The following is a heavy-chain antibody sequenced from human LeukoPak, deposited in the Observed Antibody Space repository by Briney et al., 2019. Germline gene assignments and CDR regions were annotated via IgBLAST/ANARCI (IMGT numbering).Heavy chain of an antibody. Sequence: GASVKVSCKASGGTFSSYAISWVRQAPGQGLEWMGGIIPIFGTANYAQKFQGRVTMTRDTSIRTAYMELSSLTSDDTAIYYCARDLLQQHLVHHWFDPWGQGTLVTVSS. CDR1: GGTFSSYA. CDR3: ARDLLQQHLVHHWFDP. D-gene: IGHD6-13*01. CDR2: IIPIFGTA. J-gene: IGHJ5*02. V-gene: IGHV1-69*05.